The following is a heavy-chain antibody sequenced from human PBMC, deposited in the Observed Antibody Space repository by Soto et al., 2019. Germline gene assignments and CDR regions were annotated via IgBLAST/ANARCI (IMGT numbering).Heavy chain of an antibody. CDR3: ASSLGGPRRYSSSWYGVEFDY. J-gene: IGHJ4*02. D-gene: IGHD6-13*01. CDR2: IIPIFGTA. V-gene: IGHV1-69*13. CDR1: GGTFSSYA. Sequence: GASVKVSCKASGGTFSSYAISWVRQAPGQGLEWMGGIIPIFGTANYAQKFQGRVTITADESTSTAYMELSSLRSEDTAVYYCASSLGGPRRYSSSWYGVEFDYWGQGTLVTVSS.